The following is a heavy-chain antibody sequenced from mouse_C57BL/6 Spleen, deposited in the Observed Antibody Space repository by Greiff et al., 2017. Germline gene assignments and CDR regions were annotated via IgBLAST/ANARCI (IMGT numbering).Heavy chain of an antibody. CDR1: GFTFSSYG. J-gene: IGHJ1*03. V-gene: IGHV5-6*01. CDR2: IRSGGSYT. Sequence: EVQLLESGGDLVKPGGSLKLSCAASGFTFSSYGMSWVRQTPGKRLEWVATIRSGGSYTYYPDSVKGRFTISRDNAKNTLYLQMSSLKSEDTAMYYCARLVVATLTVYFDVWGTGTTVTVAS. D-gene: IGHD1-1*01. CDR3: ARLVVATLTVYFDV.